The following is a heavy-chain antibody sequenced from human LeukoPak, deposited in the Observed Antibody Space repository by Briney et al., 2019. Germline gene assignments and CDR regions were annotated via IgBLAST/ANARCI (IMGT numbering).Heavy chain of an antibody. Sequence: SVKVSCKASGGTFSSYAISWVRQAPGQGLEWMGRIIPILGIANYAQKFQGRVTITADKSTSTAYMELSSLRSEDTAVYYCARDLVYYDSSGYYPYFDDWGQGTLVTVSS. CDR3: ARDLVYYDSSGYYPYFDD. CDR2: IIPILGIA. V-gene: IGHV1-69*04. CDR1: GGTFSSYA. J-gene: IGHJ4*02. D-gene: IGHD3-22*01.